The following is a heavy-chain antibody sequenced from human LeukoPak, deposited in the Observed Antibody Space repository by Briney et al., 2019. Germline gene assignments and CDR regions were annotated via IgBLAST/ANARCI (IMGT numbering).Heavy chain of an antibody. CDR1: GGTFSSYA. V-gene: IGHV1-69*13. Sequence: GASVKVSCKASGGTFSSYAISWVRQAPGQGLEWMGGIIPIFGTANYAQKSQGRVTITADESTSTAYMELSSLRSEDTAVYYCASGLYGSGSYYTWFDPWGQGTLVTVSS. CDR2: IIPIFGTA. CDR3: ASGLYGSGSYYTWFDP. D-gene: IGHD3-10*01. J-gene: IGHJ5*02.